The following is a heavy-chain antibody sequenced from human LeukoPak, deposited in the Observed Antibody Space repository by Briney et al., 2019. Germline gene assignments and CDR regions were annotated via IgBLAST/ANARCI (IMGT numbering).Heavy chain of an antibody. CDR2: ISAYNGNT. V-gene: IGHV1-18*04. CDR1: GYTFTSYG. CDR3: ARAILRGTAPYYFDY. D-gene: IGHD6-13*01. J-gene: IGHJ4*02. Sequence: ASVKVSCKASGYTFTSYGISWVRQAPGQGLEWMGWISAYNGNTNYAQKLQGRVTMTTDTSTSTAYMELRSLISDDTAVYYCARAILRGTAPYYFDYWGQGTLVTVS.